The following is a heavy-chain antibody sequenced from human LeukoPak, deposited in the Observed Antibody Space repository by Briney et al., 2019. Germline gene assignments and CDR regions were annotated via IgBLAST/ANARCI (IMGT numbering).Heavy chain of an antibody. CDR1: GGTFSSYA. Sequence: SVKVSCKASGGTFSSYAISWVRQAPGQGLEWMGGIIPIFGTANYAQKFQGRVTITADESTSTAYMELSSLRSEDTAVYYCAKEGKTRNWNYYQAKAVDWGQGTLVTVSS. V-gene: IGHV1-69*13. D-gene: IGHD1-7*01. CDR3: AKEGKTRNWNYYQAKAVD. J-gene: IGHJ4*02. CDR2: IIPIFGTA.